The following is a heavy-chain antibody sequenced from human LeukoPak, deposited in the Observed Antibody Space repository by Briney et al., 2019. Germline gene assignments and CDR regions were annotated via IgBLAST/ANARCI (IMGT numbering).Heavy chain of an antibody. CDR2: INPSGGST. CDR3: ARTPGIATFDAFDI. Sequence: ASVTVSCKAAGYTFTSYYMHWVRQAPGQGLEWMGLINPSGGSTIYAQKFQGRVTMTRDMSTSTVYMELSSLRSEDTAVYYCARTPGIATFDAFDIWGQGTMVTVSS. CDR1: GYTFTSYY. J-gene: IGHJ3*02. V-gene: IGHV1-46*01. D-gene: IGHD6-13*01.